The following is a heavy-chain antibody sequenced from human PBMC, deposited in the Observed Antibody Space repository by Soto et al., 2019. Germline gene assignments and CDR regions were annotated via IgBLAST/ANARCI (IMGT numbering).Heavy chain of an antibody. CDR1: GGTFSSYA. Sequence: QVQLVQSGAEVKKPGSSVKVSCKASGGTFSSYAISWVRQAPGQELEWMGGIIPIFGTANYAQKFQGRVTITADESTGTAYMELSSLRSEDTAVYYCARARQRVVPAAIYYYYGMDVWGQGATVTVSS. D-gene: IGHD2-2*01. CDR2: IIPIFGTA. V-gene: IGHV1-69*01. J-gene: IGHJ6*02. CDR3: ARARQRVVPAAIYYYYGMDV.